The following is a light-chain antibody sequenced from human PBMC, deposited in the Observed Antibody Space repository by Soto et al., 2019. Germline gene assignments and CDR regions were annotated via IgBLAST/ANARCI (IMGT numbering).Light chain of an antibody. J-gene: IGKJ4*01. Sequence: DIQMTQSPSSLSASVGDRVTITCRASQSISSYLNWYQQKPGKAPKLLIYAASSLHDGVPSRFSGSGSGTDFTLTISSLQPEDFATYYCQQSYSTPPLTFGGGTKVEIK. CDR2: AAS. CDR3: QQSYSTPPLT. V-gene: IGKV1-39*01. CDR1: QSISSY.